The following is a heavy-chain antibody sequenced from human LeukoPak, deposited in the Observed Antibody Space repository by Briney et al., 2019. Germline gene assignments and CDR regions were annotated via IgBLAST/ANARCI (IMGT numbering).Heavy chain of an antibody. CDR2: ISGSGGST. D-gene: IGHD4-23*01. CDR3: AKDRAVAKAGYYFDY. J-gene: IGHJ4*02. V-gene: IGHV3-23*01. CDR1: GFTFSSYA. Sequence: GGSLRLSCAASGFTFSSYAMSWVRQAPGKGLEWVSAISGSGGSTYYADSVKGRLTISRDNSKNTLYLQMNSLRAEDTAVYYCAKDRAVAKAGYYFDYWGQGTLVTVSS.